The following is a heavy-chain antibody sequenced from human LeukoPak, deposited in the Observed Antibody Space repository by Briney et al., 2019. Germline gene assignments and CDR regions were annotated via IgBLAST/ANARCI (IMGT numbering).Heavy chain of an antibody. Sequence: VASVKVSCKASGFTFTNYFLHWVRHTPGQGLEWMAYINSNTGATTYAQKFLGRVTLTTDTSISTTYMDLSRLTSGDTAVYYCARGDALVREVPEYYYDYWGQGTLVTVSS. CDR1: GFTFTNYF. V-gene: IGHV1-2*02. CDR3: ARGDALVREVPEYYYDY. D-gene: IGHD3-10*01. CDR2: INSNTGAT. J-gene: IGHJ4*02.